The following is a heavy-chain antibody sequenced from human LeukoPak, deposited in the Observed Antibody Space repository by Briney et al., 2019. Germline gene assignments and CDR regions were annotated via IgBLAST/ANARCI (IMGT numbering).Heavy chain of an antibody. D-gene: IGHD3-9*01. V-gene: IGHV3-30-3*01. CDR3: AKDPNVLRYFDWFPEGFDY. Sequence: GGSLRLSCAASGFTFSSYAMHWVRQAPGKGLEWVAVISYDGSNKYYADSVKGRFTISRDNSKNTLYLQMNSLRAEDTAVYYCAKDPNVLRYFDWFPEGFDYWGQGTLVTVSS. CDR2: ISYDGSNK. J-gene: IGHJ4*02. CDR1: GFTFSSYA.